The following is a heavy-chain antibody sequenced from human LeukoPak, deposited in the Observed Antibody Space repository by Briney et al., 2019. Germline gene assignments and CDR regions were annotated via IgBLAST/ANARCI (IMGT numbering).Heavy chain of an antibody. CDR2: IHYSGST. CDR1: GGSIGSYY. D-gene: IGHD2/OR15-2a*01. CDR3: ARAGFYASVNQYYYYYYMDV. J-gene: IGHJ6*03. V-gene: IGHV4-59*01. Sequence: SETLSLTGTGSGGSIGSYYWSWVRQPPGKGLEWIGYIHYSGSTNYNPSLKSRVTTSIDTSKNQFSLKVTSVTAADAAVYYCARAGFYASVNQYYYYYYMDVWGTGTAVTVSS.